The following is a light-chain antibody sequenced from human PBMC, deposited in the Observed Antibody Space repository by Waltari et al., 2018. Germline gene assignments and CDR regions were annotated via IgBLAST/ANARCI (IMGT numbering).Light chain of an antibody. CDR2: DVT. CDR3: SSYTSSSTWV. Sequence: QSALTQPASVSGSPGQSITISFTGTSRDVGAYHYVPWYQPYPGKAPKLMTYDVTKRPSGASNRFSGSKSGNTASLTISGLQAEDEADYYCSSYTSSSTWVFGGGTKLTVL. V-gene: IGLV2-14*01. CDR1: SRDVGAYHY. J-gene: IGLJ3*02.